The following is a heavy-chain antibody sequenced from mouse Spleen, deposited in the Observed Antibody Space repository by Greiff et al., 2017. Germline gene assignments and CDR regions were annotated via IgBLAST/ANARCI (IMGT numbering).Heavy chain of an antibody. J-gene: IGHJ4*01. D-gene: IGHD2-2*01. V-gene: IGHV1-81*01. CDR3: AREGYYGYDDRYYAMDY. CDR2: IYPRSGNT. CDR1: GYTFTSYG. Sequence: QVQLKESGAELARPGASVKLSCKASGYTFTSYGISWVKQRTGQGLEWIGEIYPRSGNTYYNEKFKGKATLTADKSSSTAYMELRSLTSEDSAVYFCAREGYYGYDDRYYAMDYWGQGTSVTVSS.